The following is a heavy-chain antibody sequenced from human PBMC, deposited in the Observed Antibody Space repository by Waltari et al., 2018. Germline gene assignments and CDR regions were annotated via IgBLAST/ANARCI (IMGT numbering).Heavy chain of an antibody. CDR3: ARTYQSGSYSDY. D-gene: IGHD1-26*01. V-gene: IGHV1-2*02. CDR2: MNTRNGAP. Sequence: QVQLVQSGAEVKKPGASVKVSCKTSGYPFTSYYMHWVRQAPGQGLEWMGWMNTRNGAPNSAQKSQGRVTMTRDTSISTAYMELSRLISNDTAVYYCARTYQSGSYSDYWGQGTPVTVSS. J-gene: IGHJ4*02. CDR1: GYPFTSYY.